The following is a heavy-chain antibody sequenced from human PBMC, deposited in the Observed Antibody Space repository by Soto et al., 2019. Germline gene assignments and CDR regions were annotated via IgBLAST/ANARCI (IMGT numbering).Heavy chain of an antibody. CDR3: ARGPRGSSYVY. V-gene: IGHV4-34*01. CDR1: GGSFSGYY. Sequence: QVQLQQWGAGLLKPSETLSLTCAVYGGSFSGYYWSWIRQPPGKGLEWIGEINHSGSTNYNPSLKSRVTISVDTSKNQFSLTLSSVTAADTAVYYCARGPRGSSYVYWGQGTLVTVSS. J-gene: IGHJ4*02. CDR2: INHSGST. D-gene: IGHD6-13*01.